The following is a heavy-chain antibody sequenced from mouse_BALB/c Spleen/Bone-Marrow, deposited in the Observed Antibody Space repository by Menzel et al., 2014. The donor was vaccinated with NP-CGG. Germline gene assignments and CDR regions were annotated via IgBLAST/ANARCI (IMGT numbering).Heavy chain of an antibody. CDR1: GYTFASYY. CDR3: TRGRTWDFDY. D-gene: IGHD4-1*01. CDR2: INPSNGGT. V-gene: IGHV1S81*02. Sequence: HVQLNESRAELVKPGASVKLSCKASGYTFASYYMYWVQQRPGQGLEWIGEINPSNGGTNFNEKLKSRATLTVDKSSSTAYMQLRSLTSEDSAVYYCTRGRTWDFDYWGKGTTLPVSS. J-gene: IGHJ2*01.